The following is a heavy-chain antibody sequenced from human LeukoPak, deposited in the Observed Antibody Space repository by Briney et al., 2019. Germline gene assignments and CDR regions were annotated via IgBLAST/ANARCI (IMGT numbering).Heavy chain of an antibody. V-gene: IGHV3-23*01. CDR3: AKATTFYGDYGDY. CDR1: GFTFSNYA. J-gene: IGHJ4*02. Sequence: GGSLRLSCAASGFTFSNYAMNWVRQAPGKGLEWVSGISGSGGSTYYPDYVKGRFTISRDNSKNTVYLQLNSLTDEDTAIYYCAKATTFYGDYGDYWGQGTLATVSS. D-gene: IGHD4-17*01. CDR2: ISGSGGST.